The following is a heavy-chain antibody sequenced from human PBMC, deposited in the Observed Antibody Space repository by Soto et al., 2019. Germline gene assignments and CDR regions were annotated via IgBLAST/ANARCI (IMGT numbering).Heavy chain of an antibody. CDR2: ISSGSSTI. D-gene: IGHD2-21*01. J-gene: IGHJ5*02. V-gene: IGHV3-48*02. Sequence: EVQLVESGGGLVQPGGSLRLSCAASGFIFSDYSMNWVRQAPGKGLEWVSYISSGSSTIYYADSVKGRFAISRDNAKNSLYLQMNGLRDEDTAVYFCAREPSGGDAYADPREPWGQGTLVTVSS. CDR1: GFIFSDYS. CDR3: AREPSGGDAYADPREP.